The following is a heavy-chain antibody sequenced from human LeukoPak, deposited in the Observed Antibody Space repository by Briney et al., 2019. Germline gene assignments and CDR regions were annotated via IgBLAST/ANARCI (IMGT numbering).Heavy chain of an antibody. V-gene: IGHV3-48*04. CDR3: AKDATAVVGTVYMDV. J-gene: IGHJ6*03. CDR1: GFTFSPHT. CDR2: ISNIGDII. D-gene: IGHD6-13*01. Sequence: GGSLRLSCAASGFTFSPHTMNWVRQAPGKGLEWISHISNIGDIIHYADSVEGRFTISRDNAKNSLYLQMNSLRAEDTAVYYCAKDATAVVGTVYMDVWGKGTTVTISS.